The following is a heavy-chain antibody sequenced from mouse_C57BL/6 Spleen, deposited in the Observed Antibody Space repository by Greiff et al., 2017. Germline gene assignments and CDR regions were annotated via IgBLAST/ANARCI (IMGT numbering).Heavy chain of an antibody. CDR2: IYPGSGST. CDR3: ARSDSYYYGSSFHWYFDV. CDR1: GYTFTSYW. D-gene: IGHD1-1*01. V-gene: IGHV1-55*01. J-gene: IGHJ1*03. Sequence: QVQLQQSGAELVKPGASVKMSCKASGYTFTSYWITWVKQRPGQGLEWIGDIYPGSGSTNYNEKFKSKATLTVDTSSSTAYMQLSSLTSEDSAVYYCARSDSYYYGSSFHWYFDVWGTGTTVTVSS.